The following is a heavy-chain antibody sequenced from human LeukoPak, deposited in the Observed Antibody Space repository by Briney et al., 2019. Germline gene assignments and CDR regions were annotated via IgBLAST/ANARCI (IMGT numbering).Heavy chain of an antibody. V-gene: IGHV1-2*02. CDR3: ASGRGYCNCGSCYSPFDY. Sequence: ASVKVSCKASGYTFTGYYIHWVRQAPGQGLEWMGWINPNTGGTNYAQKFQGRVTMTRDTSISTAYMELSRLRSDDTAVYYCASGRGYCNCGSCYSPFDYWGQGTLVTVSS. D-gene: IGHD2-15*01. CDR1: GYTFTGYY. CDR2: INPNTGGT. J-gene: IGHJ4*02.